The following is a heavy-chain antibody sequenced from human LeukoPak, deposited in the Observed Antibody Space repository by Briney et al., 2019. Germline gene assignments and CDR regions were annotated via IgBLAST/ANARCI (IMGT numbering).Heavy chain of an antibody. Sequence: ASVKVSCKASGYTFTSYGISWVRQAPGQGLEWMGWISAYNGNTNYAQKLQGRVTMTTDTSTSTAYMELRSLRSDDTAVYYCARGQVGYCSGGSCYSHYYYYGMDVWGQGTTVTVSS. J-gene: IGHJ6*02. CDR3: ARGQVGYCSGGSCYSHYYYYGMDV. CDR1: GYTFTSYG. CDR2: ISAYNGNT. V-gene: IGHV1-18*01. D-gene: IGHD2-15*01.